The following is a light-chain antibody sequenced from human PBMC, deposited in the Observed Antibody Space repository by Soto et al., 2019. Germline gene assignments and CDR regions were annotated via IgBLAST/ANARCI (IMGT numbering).Light chain of an antibody. V-gene: IGLV1-44*01. J-gene: IGLJ3*02. CDR1: SANIGFKT. CDR3: SAWDDSLSGPV. CDR2: NNN. Sequence: QSVLTQPPSASGTPGQRVTISCSGSSANIGFKTVNWYQQLPGTAPKLLIYNNNNRPSGVPDRFSGSRSGASAPLAISGLRSEDEADYYCSAWDDSLSGPVFGGGTKLTVL.